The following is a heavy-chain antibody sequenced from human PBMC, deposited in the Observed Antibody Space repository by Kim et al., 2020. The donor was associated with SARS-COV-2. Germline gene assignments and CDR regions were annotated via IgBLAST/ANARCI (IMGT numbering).Heavy chain of an antibody. CDR3: ARETRHYYDSSGSVAPAFDI. V-gene: IGHV3-11*01. Sequence: GGSLRLSCAASGFTFSDYYMSWIRQAPGKGLEWVSYISSSGSTIYYADSVKGRFTISRDNAKNSLYLQMNSLRAEDTAVYYCARETRHYYDSSGSVAPAFDIWGQGTMVTVSS. D-gene: IGHD3-22*01. CDR2: ISSSGSTI. CDR1: GFTFSDYY. J-gene: IGHJ3*02.